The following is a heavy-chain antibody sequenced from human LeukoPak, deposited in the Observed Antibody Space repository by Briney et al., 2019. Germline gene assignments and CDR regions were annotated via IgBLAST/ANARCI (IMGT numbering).Heavy chain of an antibody. D-gene: IGHD6-19*01. J-gene: IGHJ4*02. V-gene: IGHV3-9*01. Sequence: GGSLRLSCAASGLTFDDYAMHWVRQAPGKGLEWVSGISWNSGSIGYADSVKGRFTISRDNAKNSLYLQMNSLRAEDTALYYCAKDMRSFNSVAGASHFGYWGQGTLVTVSS. CDR3: AKDMRSFNSVAGASHFGY. CDR2: ISWNSGSI. CDR1: GLTFDDYA.